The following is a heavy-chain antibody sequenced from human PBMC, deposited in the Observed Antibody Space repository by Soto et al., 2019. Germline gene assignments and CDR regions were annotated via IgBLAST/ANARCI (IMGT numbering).Heavy chain of an antibody. J-gene: IGHJ6*02. Sequence: EVQLVESGGGLIQPGGSLRLSCAASGFTVSSNYMSWVRQAPGKGLEWVSVIYSGGSTYYADSVKGRFTISRDNSKNTLYLQMNSLRAEDTAVYYCARYAPDGDNPFLDVWGQGTTVTVSS. CDR1: GFTVSSNY. V-gene: IGHV3-53*01. CDR2: IYSGGST. D-gene: IGHD2-2*01. CDR3: ARYAPDGDNPFLDV.